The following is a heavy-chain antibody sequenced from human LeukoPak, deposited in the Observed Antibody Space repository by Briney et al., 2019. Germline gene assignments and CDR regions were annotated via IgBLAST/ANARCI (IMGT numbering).Heavy chain of an antibody. Sequence: GESLKISCAASGFMFSSYAMTWVRQAPGKGLEWVSSIGGSGDRPYYADSVKGRFTISRDTSKNTLYLQMNSLRTEDTAIYYCAKCASRSVAGSDSWGQGTLVTVFS. J-gene: IGHJ4*02. CDR2: IGGSGDRP. V-gene: IGHV3-23*01. D-gene: IGHD6-19*01. CDR3: AKCASRSVAGSDS. CDR1: GFMFSSYA.